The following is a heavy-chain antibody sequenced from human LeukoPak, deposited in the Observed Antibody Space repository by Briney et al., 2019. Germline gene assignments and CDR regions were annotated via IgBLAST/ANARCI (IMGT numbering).Heavy chain of an antibody. CDR3: ARGIAAASDRAFDI. V-gene: IGHV4-59*12. CDR2: ISYSRST. Sequence: SETLSLTCTVSGGSISTYYWSWIRQPPGKGLEWIGYISYSRSTDYNPSLKSRVTMSVDTSKNQFSLKVSSVTAADTAVYYCARGIAAASDRAFDIWGQGTMVTVSS. J-gene: IGHJ3*02. CDR1: GGSISTYY. D-gene: IGHD6-13*01.